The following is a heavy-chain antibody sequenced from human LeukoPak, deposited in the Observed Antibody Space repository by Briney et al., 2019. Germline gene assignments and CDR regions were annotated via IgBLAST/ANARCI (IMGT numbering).Heavy chain of an antibody. CDR3: ARMGGSGSLDY. CDR1: GGSISSYY. J-gene: IGHJ4*02. D-gene: IGHD3-10*01. V-gene: IGHV4-59*01. Sequence: PSETLSLTCTVSGGSISSYYWSWFRQPPGKGLEWIGYIYYSGSTNYNPSLKSRVTISVDTSKNQFSLKLSSVTAADTAVYYCARMGGSGSLDYWGQGTLVTVSS. CDR2: IYYSGST.